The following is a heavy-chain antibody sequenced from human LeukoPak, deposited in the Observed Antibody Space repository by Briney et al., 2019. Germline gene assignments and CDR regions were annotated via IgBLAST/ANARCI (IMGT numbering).Heavy chain of an antibody. CDR2: IKSKADGGTT. CDR1: GFTFINAW. V-gene: IGHV3-15*01. D-gene: IGHD4/OR15-4a*01. Sequence: GGSLRLSCAASGFTFINAWMSWVRQAPGKGLEWVGRIKSKADGGTTDYAAPVKGRFTISRDDSKNTLYLQMNSLRADDTAVYYCAKDPTHFRVWDDYDTNILSHWGQGTLVTVSS. CDR3: AKDPTHFRVWDDYDTNILSH. J-gene: IGHJ4*02.